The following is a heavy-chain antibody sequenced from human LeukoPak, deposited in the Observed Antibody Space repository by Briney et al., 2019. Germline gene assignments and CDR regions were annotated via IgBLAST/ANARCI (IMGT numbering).Heavy chain of an antibody. D-gene: IGHD2-2*02. CDR2: IRSKAYGGTT. CDR3: AKDRGRGAIPSCYNY. J-gene: IGHJ4*02. CDR1: GFTFGDYA. V-gene: IGHV3-49*03. Sequence: GGSLRLSCTASGFTFGDYAMSWFRQAPGKGLEWVGFIRSKAYGGTTEYAASVKGRFTISRDDSKSIAYLQMNSLKTEDTAVYYCAKDRGRGAIPSCYNYWGQGTLVTVSS.